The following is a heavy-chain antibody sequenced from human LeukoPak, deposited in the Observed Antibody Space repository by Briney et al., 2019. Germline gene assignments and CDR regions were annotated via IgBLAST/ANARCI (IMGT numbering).Heavy chain of an antibody. Sequence: GASVKVSCKASGYTFTSYDINWVRQATGQGLEWMGWIIPILGIANYAQKFQGRVTITADKSTSTAYMELSSLRSEDTAVYYCATPNSSYDILTGYYRESDAFDIWGQGTMVTVSS. V-gene: IGHV1-69*10. CDR1: GYTFTSYD. J-gene: IGHJ3*02. D-gene: IGHD3-9*01. CDR3: ATPNSSYDILTGYYRESDAFDI. CDR2: IIPILGIA.